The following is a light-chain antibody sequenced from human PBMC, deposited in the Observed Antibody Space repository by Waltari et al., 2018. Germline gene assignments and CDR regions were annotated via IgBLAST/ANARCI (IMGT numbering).Light chain of an antibody. CDR3: SSYTTSTTQV. V-gene: IGLV2-18*02. CDR2: EVN. Sequence: QSALTQPPSVSGSPGQSVTISCSGTGSDIGSYNRVSWYQQSPGTAPRLMIYEVNSRPSGVPDRFSGSKSGNTASLTISVLRAEDEADCYCSSYTTSTTQVFGTGTKVTVL. CDR1: GSDIGSYNR. J-gene: IGLJ1*01.